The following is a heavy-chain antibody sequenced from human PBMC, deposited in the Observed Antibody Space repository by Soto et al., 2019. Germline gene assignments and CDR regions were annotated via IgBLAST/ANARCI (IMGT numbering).Heavy chain of an antibody. CDR2: ISYDGSNK. CDR1: GFTFSSYA. V-gene: IGHV3-30-3*01. J-gene: IGHJ6*02. CDR3: ARDSGYAYGSGGMDV. Sequence: GGSLRLSCAASGFTFSSYAMHWVRQAPGKGLEWVAVISYDGSNKYYAESVKGRLTISRDNSKNTLYLQMNSMRAEDTAVYYCARDSGYAYGSGGMDVWGQGTTVTVSS. D-gene: IGHD5-12*01.